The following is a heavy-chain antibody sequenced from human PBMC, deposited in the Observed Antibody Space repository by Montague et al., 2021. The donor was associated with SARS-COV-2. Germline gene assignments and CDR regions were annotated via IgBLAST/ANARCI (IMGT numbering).Heavy chain of an antibody. CDR1: GGSITGYY. D-gene: IGHD4-23*01. J-gene: IGHJ3*02. V-gene: IGHV4-59*01. Sequence: SETLSLTCTVSGGSITGYYWSWLRRSPGKGLGWIAYIYDGGAVNYNPSLGSRVTIPTDTSKNQLSLKVNSVTAADTAVYYCVRDHPYGGPRGAYDIWGQGTVVTVSS. CDR3: VRDHPYGGPRGAYDI. CDR2: IYDGGAV.